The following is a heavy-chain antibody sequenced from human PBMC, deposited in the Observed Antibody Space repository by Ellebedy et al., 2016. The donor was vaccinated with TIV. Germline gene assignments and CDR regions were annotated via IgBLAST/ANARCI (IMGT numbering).Heavy chain of an antibody. Sequence: SETLSLTCTVSGGSISSYYWSWIRQPPGKGLEWIGYIYYSGSTNYNPSLKSRLTISVDTSKNQFSLKLSSVTAADTAVYYCARARGAPAAYYGLDVWGQGTTVTVSS. CDR2: IYYSGST. D-gene: IGHD2-2*01. V-gene: IGHV4-59*01. CDR1: GGSISSYY. CDR3: ARARGAPAAYYGLDV. J-gene: IGHJ6*02.